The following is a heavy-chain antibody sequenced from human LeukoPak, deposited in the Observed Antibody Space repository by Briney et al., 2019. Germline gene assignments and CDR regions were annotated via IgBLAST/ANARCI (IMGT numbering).Heavy chain of an antibody. V-gene: IGHV3-74*01. CDR1: GFPFSSYW. D-gene: IGHD3-22*01. Sequence: GGSLRLSCAASGFPFSSYWMLWVRQAPGEGLVCVSRINTCGSSTNYAHSVKGRFTISRDNAKNTLYLQMNTLRAEDTAVYYCARGRSGFYFDYWGQGTLVTVSS. CDR2: INTCGSST. CDR3: ARGRSGFYFDY. J-gene: IGHJ4*02.